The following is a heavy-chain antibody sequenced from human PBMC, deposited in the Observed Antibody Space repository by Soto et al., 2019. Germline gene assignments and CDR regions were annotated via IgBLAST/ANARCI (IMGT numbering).Heavy chain of an antibody. D-gene: IGHD6-19*01. Sequence: SETLSLTCAVYGGSFSGYYWSWIRQPPGKGLEWIGEINHSGSTNYNPSLKSRVTISVDTSKNQFSLKLSSVTAADTAVYYCARRGARGWYAGPLFYFDYWGQGTLVTVSS. J-gene: IGHJ4*02. V-gene: IGHV4-34*01. CDR2: INHSGST. CDR1: GGSFSGYY. CDR3: ARRGARGWYAGPLFYFDY.